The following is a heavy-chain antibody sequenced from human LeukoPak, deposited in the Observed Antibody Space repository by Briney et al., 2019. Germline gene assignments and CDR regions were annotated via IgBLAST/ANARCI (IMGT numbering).Heavy chain of an antibody. J-gene: IGHJ3*02. CDR1: RYTFTGYY. CDR3: ARIRLTTVTPNDAFDI. D-gene: IGHD4-17*01. V-gene: IGHV1-2*02. CDR2: INPNSGGT. Sequence: ASVKVSCKASRYTFTGYYMHWVRQAPGQGLEWMGWINPNSGGTNYAQKFQGRVTMTRDTSISTAYMELSRLRSDDTAVYYCARIRLTTVTPNDAFDIWGQGTMVTVSS.